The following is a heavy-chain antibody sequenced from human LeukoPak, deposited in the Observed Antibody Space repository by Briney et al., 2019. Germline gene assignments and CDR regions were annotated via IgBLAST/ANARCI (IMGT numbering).Heavy chain of an antibody. D-gene: IGHD3-3*01. Sequence: PSETLSLTCTVSGGSISSYYWSWIRQPPGKGLEWIGYIYYSRSTNYNPSLKSRVAISVDTSKNQFSLKLSSVTAADTAVYYCARQIGRYYDFWSGADAFDIWGQGTMVTVSS. V-gene: IGHV4-59*08. J-gene: IGHJ3*02. CDR2: IYYSRST. CDR1: GGSISSYY. CDR3: ARQIGRYYDFWSGADAFDI.